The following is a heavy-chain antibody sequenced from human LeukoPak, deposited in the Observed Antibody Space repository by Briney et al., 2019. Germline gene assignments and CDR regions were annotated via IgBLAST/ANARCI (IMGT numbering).Heavy chain of an antibody. CDR2: ISYDAARK. CDR1: GFTFSTYA. V-gene: IGHV3-30*04. D-gene: IGHD3-22*01. J-gene: IGHJ4*02. Sequence: PGRSLRLSCAASGFTFSTYAMHWVRQAPGKGLEWVAGISYDAARKYYADSVKGRITISRDNSKNTLYLQMSSLSAEDTAIFYCARDRVRDYYYDSSASSHFTIAFWGQGTLVTVSS. CDR3: ARDRVRDYYYDSSASSHFTIAF.